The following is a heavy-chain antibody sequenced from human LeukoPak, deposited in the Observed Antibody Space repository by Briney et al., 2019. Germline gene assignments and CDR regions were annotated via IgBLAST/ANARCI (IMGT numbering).Heavy chain of an antibody. V-gene: IGHV3-30-3*01. CDR1: GFTFSSYT. CDR3: ARDGGGKHSSDWSRGEFDY. CDR2: ISYDGSNT. Sequence: GRSLRLSCAASGFTFSSYTMHWVRQAPGKGLEWVAIISYDGSNTCYADSVKGRFTMSKDNSKNTLYLQMNSLRPEDTAVYYCARDGGGKHSSDWSRGEFDYWGQGTLVTVSS. J-gene: IGHJ4*02. D-gene: IGHD6-19*01.